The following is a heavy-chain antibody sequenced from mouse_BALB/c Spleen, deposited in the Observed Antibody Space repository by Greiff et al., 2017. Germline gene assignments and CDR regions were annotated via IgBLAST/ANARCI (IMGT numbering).Heavy chain of an antibody. V-gene: IGHV5-9-3*01. J-gene: IGHJ2*01. Sequence: EVMLVESGGGLVKPGGSLKLSCAASGFTFSSYAMSCVRQTPEKRLEWVATISSGGSYTYYPDSVKGRFTISRDNAKNTLYLQMSSLRSEDTAMYYCARQGTYDGYFLDYWGQGTTLTVSA. CDR1: GFTFSSYA. CDR3: ARQGTYDGYFLDY. CDR2: ISSGGSYT. D-gene: IGHD2-3*01.